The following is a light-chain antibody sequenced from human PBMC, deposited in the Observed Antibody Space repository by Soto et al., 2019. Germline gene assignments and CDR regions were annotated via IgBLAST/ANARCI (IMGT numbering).Light chain of an antibody. V-gene: IGKV3-15*01. CDR1: QSVSSK. CDR2: GAS. Sequence: MQSAATLSVYPGERATLSCRASQSVSSKLAWYQQKPGQAPRLLIYGASTRATGIPARFSGSGSGTEFTLTISSLQSEDFAVYYCQQYNNWPPITFGQGTRLEIK. J-gene: IGKJ5*01. CDR3: QQYNNWPPIT.